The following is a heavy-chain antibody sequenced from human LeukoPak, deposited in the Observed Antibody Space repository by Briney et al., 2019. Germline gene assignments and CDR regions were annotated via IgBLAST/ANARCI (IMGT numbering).Heavy chain of an antibody. CDR3: ARAPMTTVRTFDY. J-gene: IGHJ4*02. D-gene: IGHD4-17*01. CDR1: GGSISSGGYY. Sequence: PSQTLSLTCTVSGGSISSGGYYWSWIRQHPGKGLEWIGYIYYSGSTYYNPSLKSRVTISVDTSKNQFSLKLSSVTAADTAVYYCARAPMTTVRTFDYWGQGTLVTVSS. V-gene: IGHV4-31*03. CDR2: IYYSGST.